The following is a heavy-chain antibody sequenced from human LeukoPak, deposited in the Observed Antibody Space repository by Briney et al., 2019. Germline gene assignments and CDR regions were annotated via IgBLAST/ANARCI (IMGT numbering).Heavy chain of an antibody. V-gene: IGHV3-30-3*01. CDR2: ISYDGSNK. CDR1: GFTFSSYA. J-gene: IGHJ4*02. CDR3: ARDGAPSGSYVGGFDY. Sequence: GGSLRLSCAASGFTFSSYAMHWVRQAPGKGLEWVAVISYDGSNKYYADFVKGRFTISRDNSKNTLYLQMNSLRAEDTAVYYCARDGAPSGSYVGGFDYWGQGTLVTVSS. D-gene: IGHD1-26*01.